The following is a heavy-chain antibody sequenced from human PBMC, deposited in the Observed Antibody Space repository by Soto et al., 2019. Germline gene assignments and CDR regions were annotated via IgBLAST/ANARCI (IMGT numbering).Heavy chain of an antibody. J-gene: IGHJ3*02. CDR3: AKDSFHCSGGSCQDDAFDI. CDR2: ISGSGGST. V-gene: IGHV3-23*01. CDR1: GFTFSSYA. D-gene: IGHD2-15*01. Sequence: GGSLRLSCAASGFTFSSYAMSWVRQAPGKGLEWVSAISGSGGSTYYADSVKGRFTISRDNSKNTLYLQMNSLRAEDTAVYYCAKDSFHCSGGSCQDDAFDIWGQGTMVTVSS.